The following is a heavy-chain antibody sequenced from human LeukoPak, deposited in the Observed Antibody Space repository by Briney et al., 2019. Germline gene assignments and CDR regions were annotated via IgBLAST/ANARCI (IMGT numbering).Heavy chain of an antibody. CDR3: ARAMYYYDSSGYYYLGYFDY. CDR2: IYYSGST. V-gene: IGHV4-31*03. J-gene: IGHJ4*02. CDR1: GGSISSGGYY. D-gene: IGHD3-22*01. Sequence: SQTLSLTCTVSGGSISSGGYYWSWIRQRPGKGLEWIGYIYYSGSTYYNPSLKSRVTISVDTSKNQFSLKLSSVTAADTAVYYCARAMYYYDSSGYYYLGYFDYWGQGTLVTVSS.